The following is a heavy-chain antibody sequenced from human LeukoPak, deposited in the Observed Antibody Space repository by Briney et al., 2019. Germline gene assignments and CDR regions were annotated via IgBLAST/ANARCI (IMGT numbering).Heavy chain of an antibody. CDR2: LSGTGAGT. V-gene: IGHV3-23*01. J-gene: IGHJ4*02. Sequence: GGSLRLSCAASGFTFSNYAMTWVRQAPGKGLEWVSALSGTGAGTYYADSVKGRFTISRDNSKNTLYLQMNSLRAEDTAVYYCAKDHEYTYGPFDYWGQGTLVTVSS. CDR3: AKDHEYTYGPFDY. CDR1: GFTFSNYA. D-gene: IGHD5-18*01.